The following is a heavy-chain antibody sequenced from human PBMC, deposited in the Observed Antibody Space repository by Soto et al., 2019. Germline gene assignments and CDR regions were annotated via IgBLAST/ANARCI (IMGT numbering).Heavy chain of an antibody. CDR2: IIPIFGTA. D-gene: IGHD2-2*01. Sequence: SVKVSCKASGGTFSSYAISWVRQAPGQGLEWMGGIIPIFGTANYAQKFQGRVTITADESTSTAYMELSSLRSEDTAVYYCASFEVLPAADDYYGIDVWGQGTTVTVSS. V-gene: IGHV1-69*13. J-gene: IGHJ6*02. CDR3: ASFEVLPAADDYYGIDV. CDR1: GGTFSSYA.